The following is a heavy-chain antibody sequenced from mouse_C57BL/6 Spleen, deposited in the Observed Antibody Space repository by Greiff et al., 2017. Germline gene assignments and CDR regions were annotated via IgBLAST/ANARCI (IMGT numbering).Heavy chain of an antibody. J-gene: IGHJ1*03. CDR1: GFTFSDYG. CDR2: ISSGSSTI. V-gene: IGHV5-17*01. Sequence: DVKLQESGGGLVQPGGSLKLSCAASGFTFSDYGMHWVRQAPEKGLEWVAYISSGSSTIYYAASVKGRFTISRDNAKNTLVLQMTSLRAEDTAMYYCARPGLLYYFYVWGTGTTVTVSS. D-gene: IGHD2-12*01. CDR3: ARPGLLYYFYV.